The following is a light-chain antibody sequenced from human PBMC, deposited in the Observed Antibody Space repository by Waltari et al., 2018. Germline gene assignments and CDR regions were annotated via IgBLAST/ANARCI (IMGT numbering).Light chain of an antibody. CDR3: LQHNGYPLT. V-gene: IGKV1-17*01. CDR1: QGISSY. J-gene: IGKJ4*01. Sequence: DIQMTQSPSSLSASAGDTVTITCRPSQGISSYLNWFQQKPGKAPKLLIYAASNLESGVPSRFSGSGSGTEFTLTISSLQPEDFATYFCLQHNGYPLTFGGGTKVDIK. CDR2: AAS.